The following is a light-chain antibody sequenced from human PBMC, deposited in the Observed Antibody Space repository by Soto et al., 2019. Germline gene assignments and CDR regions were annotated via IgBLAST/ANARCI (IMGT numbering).Light chain of an antibody. CDR1: SSDVGTYDI. V-gene: IGLV2-11*01. CDR2: DVT. Sequence: QSALTQPASVSGSFGQSITISCTGTSSDVGTYDIVSWYQHHPGKAPKLMIYDVTKRPSGVPDRFSGSKSGNTASLTISGLQAEDEADYYCCSHAGSYTWVFGGGTKLTVL. J-gene: IGLJ3*02. CDR3: CSHAGSYTWV.